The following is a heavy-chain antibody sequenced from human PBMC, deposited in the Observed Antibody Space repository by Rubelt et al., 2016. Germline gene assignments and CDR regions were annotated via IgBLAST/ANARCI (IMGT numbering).Heavy chain of an antibody. CDR3: ARGPGYADSSSYWYFDL. Sequence: EVQLVESGGGLVQPGRSLRLSCAASGFTFDDYAMHWVRQAPGKGLEWVTGISWTSGSIGYADSVKGRFTISRDNAKNFRDLQMNSLRAEDTALYYCARGPGYADSSSYWYFDLWGRGTLVTVSS. J-gene: IGHJ2*01. CDR1: GFTFDDYA. D-gene: IGHD2-2*01. CDR2: ISWTSGSI. V-gene: IGHV3-9*01.